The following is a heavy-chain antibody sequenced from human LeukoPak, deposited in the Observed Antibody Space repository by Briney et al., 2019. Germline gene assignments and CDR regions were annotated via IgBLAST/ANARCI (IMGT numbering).Heavy chain of an antibody. V-gene: IGHV4-61*02. D-gene: IGHD3-10*01. CDR3: ARYLEFGLPYPSPHYHHCYYLDV. CDR2: IYTFGST. CDR1: GGYITSAKHY. Sequence: SQTLSLTCSVSGGYITSAKHYWTWIRRPAGKGLEWIGRIYTFGSTTYNPSLKHRVTISLDMSTNQFSLKLTSVTAADTAVYCCARYLEFGLPYPSPHYHHCYYLDVWGKGTTVIVSS. J-gene: IGHJ6*03.